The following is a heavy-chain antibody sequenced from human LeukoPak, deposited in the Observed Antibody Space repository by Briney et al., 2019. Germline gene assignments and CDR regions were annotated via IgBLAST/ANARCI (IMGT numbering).Heavy chain of an antibody. CDR3: ARQVKTTVTNEGAFDI. D-gene: IGHD4-17*01. CDR2: SYYSGST. J-gene: IGHJ3*02. Sequence: SETLSLTCTVSGGSFSSSTYYWGWIRQPPGKVQEWFWSSYYSGSTYYNPSLKSPVTISVDTSKNQFSLKLSSVTAADMAVYYCARQVKTTVTNEGAFDIWGQGTMVTVSS. V-gene: IGHV4-39*01. CDR1: GGSFSSSTYY.